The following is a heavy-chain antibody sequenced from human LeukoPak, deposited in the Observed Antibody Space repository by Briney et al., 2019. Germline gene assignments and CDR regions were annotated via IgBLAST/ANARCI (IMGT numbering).Heavy chain of an antibody. CDR2: IIPIFGTA. Sequence: GASVKVSCKASGGTFSSYAISWVRQAPGQGLEWMGGIIPIFGTANYAQKFQGRVTITAGESTSTAYMELSSLRSEDTAVYYCAREGNSGYDAVDYWGQGTLVTVSS. D-gene: IGHD5-12*01. CDR3: AREGNSGYDAVDY. V-gene: IGHV1-69*01. J-gene: IGHJ4*02. CDR1: GGTFSSYA.